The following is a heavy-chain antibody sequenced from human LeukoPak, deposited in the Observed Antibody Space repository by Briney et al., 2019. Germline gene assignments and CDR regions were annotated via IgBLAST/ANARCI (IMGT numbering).Heavy chain of an antibody. Sequence: ASVKLSCTAYEYTFTSYDMNWVRQATGQGLEWMGWMNPNSGNTVYAQKFQGRVTMTRDTSISTAYMELSRLRSDDTAVYYCARVSRYSSSWYDFDYWGQGTLVTVSS. J-gene: IGHJ4*02. CDR3: ARVSRYSSSWYDFDY. D-gene: IGHD6-13*01. CDR2: MNPNSGNT. V-gene: IGHV1-8*01. CDR1: EYTFTSYD.